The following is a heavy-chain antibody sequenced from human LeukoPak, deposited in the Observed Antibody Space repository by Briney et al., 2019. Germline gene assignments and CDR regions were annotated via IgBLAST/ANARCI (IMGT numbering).Heavy chain of an antibody. V-gene: IGHV4-4*07. Sequence: SETLSLTCTVGGGSLSNYYWSWIRQPAGKGLEWIGRIYTSGSTNYNPSLKSRVTMSVDTSKNQFSLKLSSVTAADTAVYYCAREVLDIVVVPAAIPSHGCYMDVWGKGTTVTVSS. CDR3: AREVLDIVVVPAAIPSHGCYMDV. J-gene: IGHJ6*03. CDR2: IYTSGST. D-gene: IGHD2-2*03. CDR1: GGSLSNYY.